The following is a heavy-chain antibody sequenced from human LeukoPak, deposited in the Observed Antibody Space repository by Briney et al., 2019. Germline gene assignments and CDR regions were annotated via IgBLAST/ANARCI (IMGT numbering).Heavy chain of an antibody. CDR2: ISAYNGNT. CDR1: GYTFTSYG. Sequence: GASVKVSCKASGYTFTSYGISWVRQAPGRGLEWMGWISAYNGNTNYAQKLQGRVTMTTDTSTSTAYMELRSLRSDDTAVYYCARATPYYVWGSYRSGHLDYWGQGTLVTVSS. CDR3: ARATPYYVWGSYRSGHLDY. J-gene: IGHJ4*02. V-gene: IGHV1-18*01. D-gene: IGHD3-16*02.